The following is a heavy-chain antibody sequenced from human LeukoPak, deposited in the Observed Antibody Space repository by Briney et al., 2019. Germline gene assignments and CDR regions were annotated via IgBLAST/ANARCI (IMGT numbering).Heavy chain of an antibody. D-gene: IGHD3-3*01. V-gene: IGHV3-21*01. Sequence: GGSLRLSCAASGFTLSSYSMNWVRQAPGKGLEWVSSISSSSSYIYYADSVKGRFTISRDNAKNSLYLRMNSLRAEDTAVYYCASGNYDFWIPWGQGTLVTVSS. CDR3: ASGNYDFWIP. CDR2: ISSSSSYI. J-gene: IGHJ5*02. CDR1: GFTLSSYS.